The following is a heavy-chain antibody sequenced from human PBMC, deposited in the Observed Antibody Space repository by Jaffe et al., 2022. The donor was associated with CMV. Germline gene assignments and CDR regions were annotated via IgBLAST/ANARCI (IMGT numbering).Heavy chain of an antibody. V-gene: IGHV1-46*01. Sequence: QVQLVQSGAEVKKPGASVKVSCKASGYTFTSYYMHWVRQAPGQGLEWMGIINPSGGSTSYAQKFQGRVTMTRDTSTSTVYMELSSLRSEDTAVYYCARDSHIVVVVAATSGWFDPWGQGTLVTVSS. J-gene: IGHJ5*02. D-gene: IGHD2-15*01. CDR3: ARDSHIVVVVAATSGWFDP. CDR1: GYTFTSYY. CDR2: INPSGGST.